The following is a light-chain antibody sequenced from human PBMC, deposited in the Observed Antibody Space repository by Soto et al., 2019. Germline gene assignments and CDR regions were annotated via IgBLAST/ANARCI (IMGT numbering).Light chain of an antibody. CDR2: GVS. Sequence: ELVLTKSPGTLSLSPGEIATISCRASQSVTRGYLAWYQQKPGQAPRLLIYGVSSRATGVLDGFSGSVTGTVFTLTITTQEHEYVAVYYCHQYGTSPHTFGGGTKVEI. V-gene: IGKV3-20*01. CDR1: QSVTRGY. J-gene: IGKJ4*01. CDR3: HQYGTSPHT.